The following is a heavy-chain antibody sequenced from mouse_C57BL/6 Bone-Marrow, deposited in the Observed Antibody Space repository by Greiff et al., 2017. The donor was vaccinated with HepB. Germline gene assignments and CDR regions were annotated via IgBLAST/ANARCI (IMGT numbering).Heavy chain of an antibody. J-gene: IGHJ3*01. CDR1: GYTFTSYG. CDR3: ARDSNYPAWFAY. Sequence: VQLQQSGAELARPGASVKLSCKASGYTFTSYGISWVKQRTGQGLEWIGEIYPRSGNTYYNEKFKGKATLTADKSSSTAYMELRSLTSEDSAVYFCARDSNYPAWFAYWGQGTLVTVSA. CDR2: IYPRSGNT. V-gene: IGHV1-81*01. D-gene: IGHD2-5*01.